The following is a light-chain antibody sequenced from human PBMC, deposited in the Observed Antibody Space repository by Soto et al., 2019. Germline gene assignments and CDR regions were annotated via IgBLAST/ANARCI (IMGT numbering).Light chain of an antibody. Sequence: AIRMTQSPSSFSASTGDRVTITCRASQGISSYLAWYQQKPGKAPNLLIYAASTLQSAVPSRFSGSVSGTDFTLSIICLLSEDFANYYFQQYYSYRLAFGGGNQVPIK. J-gene: IGKJ4*01. CDR2: AAS. CDR3: QQYYSYRLA. CDR1: QGISSY. V-gene: IGKV1-8*01.